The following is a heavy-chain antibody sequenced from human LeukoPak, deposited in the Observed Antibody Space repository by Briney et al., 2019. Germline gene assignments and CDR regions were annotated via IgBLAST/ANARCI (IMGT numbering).Heavy chain of an antibody. CDR1: GYTLTELS. CDR2: FDPEDGET. D-gene: IGHD2-21*01. Sequence: ASVKVSCKVSGYTLTELSMHWVRQAPGKGLEWMGGFDPEDGETIYAQKFQGRVTMTEDTSTDTAYMELSSLRSEDTAVYYCARDRPSFDIAYCGGDCYSFFDYWGQGTLVTVSS. V-gene: IGHV1-24*01. CDR3: ARDRPSFDIAYCGGDCYSFFDY. J-gene: IGHJ4*02.